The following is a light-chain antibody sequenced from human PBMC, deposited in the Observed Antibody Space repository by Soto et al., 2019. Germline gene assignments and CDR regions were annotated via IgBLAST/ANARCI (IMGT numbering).Light chain of an antibody. Sequence: QSALTQPPSASGSPGQSVTISCTGTSSDVGGYNYVSWYQQHPGKAPKLMIYEVSKRPSGVPDRFSGSKSGNTASLTVSGLQDEDEADYYCSAYAGSNNYVFGTGPKVTVL. J-gene: IGLJ1*01. CDR3: SAYAGSNNYV. CDR2: EVS. V-gene: IGLV2-8*01. CDR1: SSDVGGYNY.